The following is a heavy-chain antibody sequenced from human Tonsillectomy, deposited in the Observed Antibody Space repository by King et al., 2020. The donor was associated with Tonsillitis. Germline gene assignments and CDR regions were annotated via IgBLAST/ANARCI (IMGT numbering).Heavy chain of an antibody. V-gene: IGHV2-5*01. J-gene: IGHJ5*02. CDR3: AHIHIYYDILTGYSGSWFDP. Sequence: HITLKESGPTLVKPTQTLTLTCTFSGFSLSTSGVGVGWIRQPPGKALEWLALIYWNDDKRYSPSLKSRLTITKDTSKNQVVLTMTNMDPVDTATYYCAHIHIYYDILTGYSGSWFDPRGQGTLVTVSS. D-gene: IGHD3-9*01. CDR2: IYWNDDK. CDR1: GFSLSTSGVG.